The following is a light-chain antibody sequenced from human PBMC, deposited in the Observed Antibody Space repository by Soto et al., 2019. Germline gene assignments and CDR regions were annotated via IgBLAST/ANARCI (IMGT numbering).Light chain of an antibody. CDR1: SSDVGGYNY. CDR2: DVT. J-gene: IGLJ1*01. V-gene: IGLV2-11*01. CDR3: CSYAGGPYV. Sequence: QSALTQPRSVSWSPGQSVAIFCTGTSSDVGGYNYVSWYQQHPGKAPRVIIYDVTKRPSGVPDRFSGSKSGSTASLTISGLQAEDEADYYCCSYAGGPYVFGPGTKVTVL.